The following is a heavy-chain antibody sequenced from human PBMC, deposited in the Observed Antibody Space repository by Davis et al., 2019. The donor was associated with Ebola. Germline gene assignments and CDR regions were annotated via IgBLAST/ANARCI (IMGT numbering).Heavy chain of an antibody. V-gene: IGHV4-34*01. Sequence: SETLSLTCAVYGGSFSGYYWSWIRQPPGKGLEWIGEINHSGSTNYNPSLKSRVTMSGDTSKNQFSLNVNSVTAADTAMYYCARTPQYTSYGSYFDYWGQGALVTVSS. CDR2: INHSGST. CDR1: GGSFSGYY. D-gene: IGHD1-26*01. CDR3: ARTPQYTSYGSYFDY. J-gene: IGHJ4*02.